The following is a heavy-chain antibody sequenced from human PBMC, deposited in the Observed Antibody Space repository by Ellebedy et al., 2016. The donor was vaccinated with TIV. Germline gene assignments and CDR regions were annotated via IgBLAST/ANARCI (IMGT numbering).Heavy chain of an antibody. CDR3: ARFARGAPFADFYYFMDG. V-gene: IGHV3-21*01. J-gene: IGHJ6*03. Sequence: PGGSLRLSCAVSGFTFDGYCMNWVRQAPGKGLEWVASISTTSTNIYYSDSGRGRFTISRDDASNSMYLQMNSLRVEDTDVYYCARFARGAPFADFYYFMDGWGRGTTVTVSS. CDR1: GFTFDGYC. D-gene: IGHD3-10*01. CDR2: ISTTSTNI.